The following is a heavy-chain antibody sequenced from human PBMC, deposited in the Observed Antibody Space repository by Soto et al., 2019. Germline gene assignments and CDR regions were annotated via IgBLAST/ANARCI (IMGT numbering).Heavy chain of an antibody. J-gene: IGHJ4*02. Sequence: SVKVSCKASGGTFSSYAISWVRQAPGQGLEWMGGIIPIFGTANYAQKFQGRVTITADESTSTAYMELSSLRSEDTAVYYCAREHPDRDYDSSGYYYYWGQGTLVTVSS. V-gene: IGHV1-69*13. CDR3: AREHPDRDYDSSGYYYY. CDR2: IIPIFGTA. D-gene: IGHD3-22*01. CDR1: GGTFSSYA.